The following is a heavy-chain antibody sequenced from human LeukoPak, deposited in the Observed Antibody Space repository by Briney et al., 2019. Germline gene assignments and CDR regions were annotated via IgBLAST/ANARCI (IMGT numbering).Heavy chain of an antibody. Sequence: GGSLRLSCAASEFRFSAHGMNWVRQAPGKGLEWISGISPPGDITYYADSVMGRFSISRDNRQSTVSLQMNSLRAEDTALYYCVRDLDWGAFDVWGQGTMVTVSS. CDR2: ISPPGDIT. J-gene: IGHJ3*01. CDR3: VRDLDWGAFDV. D-gene: IGHD3/OR15-3a*01. V-gene: IGHV3-23*01. CDR1: EFRFSAHG.